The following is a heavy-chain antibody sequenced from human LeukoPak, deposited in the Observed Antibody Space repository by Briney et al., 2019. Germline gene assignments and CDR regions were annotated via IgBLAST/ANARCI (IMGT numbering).Heavy chain of an antibody. J-gene: IGHJ4*01. D-gene: IGHD2-2*01. CDR2: SRGSGDIT. CDR1: GFTFSSYA. V-gene: IGHV3-23*01. Sequence: GGSLRLSCAASGFTFSSYAMSLVRQAPGKGLEWFSGSRGSGDITYYADFVKGRFTIAKDNFKNTLYLQINSRRAQDMACYYCAKTRIVCSSVSCPGGGFDYWGHGTLVTVSS. CDR3: AKTRIVCSSVSCPGGGFDY.